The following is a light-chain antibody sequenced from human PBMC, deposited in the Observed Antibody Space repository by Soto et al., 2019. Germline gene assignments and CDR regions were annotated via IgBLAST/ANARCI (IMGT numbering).Light chain of an antibody. V-gene: IGLV1-51*01. J-gene: IGLJ3*02. CDR2: DND. CDR1: SSNIGNSY. CDR3: GTWDNSLSAVV. Sequence: QSVLTQPPSVSAAPGQKVTISCSGSSSNIGNSYVSWYQQLPGTAPKLLIYDNDKRPSGIPDRFSGSKSGTSATLGITGLQTGDEADYYCGTWDNSLSAVVFGGGTKVTVL.